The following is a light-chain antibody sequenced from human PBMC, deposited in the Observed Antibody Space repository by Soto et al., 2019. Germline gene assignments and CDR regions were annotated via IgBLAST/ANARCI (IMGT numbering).Light chain of an antibody. J-gene: IGKJ4*01. CDR2: DAS. Sequence: ESVLTQSPGTLSLSPGDRATLSCRASQSVRSGHLAWYQQKPGQAPRLVIYDASTRATGIPDRFSGGGSGTDFTLTISRVEPEDFAVYYCQQYGSSPTFGGGTKVEIK. CDR1: QSVRSGH. CDR3: QQYGSSPT. V-gene: IGKV3-20*01.